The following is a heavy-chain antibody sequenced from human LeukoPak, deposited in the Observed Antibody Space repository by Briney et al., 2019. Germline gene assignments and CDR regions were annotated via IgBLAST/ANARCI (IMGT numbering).Heavy chain of an antibody. CDR3: ARIGGIPLGSFDI. Sequence: KPSETLSLTCTVSGGSISSYYWSWIRQPPRKGLAWIGYIYYSGSSNYNSALKSRVTISADTSKNQFSLKLSSVTAADTAIYYCARIGGIPLGSFDIWGQGTMVTVSS. D-gene: IGHD2-2*02. CDR1: GGSISSYY. CDR2: IYYSGSS. V-gene: IGHV4-59*01. J-gene: IGHJ3*02.